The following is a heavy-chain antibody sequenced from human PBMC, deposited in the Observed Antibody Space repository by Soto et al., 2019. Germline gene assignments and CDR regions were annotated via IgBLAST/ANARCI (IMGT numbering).Heavy chain of an antibody. CDR1: GFTFDDYA. J-gene: IGHJ4*02. D-gene: IGHD6-19*01. Sequence: EVQLVESGGGLVQPGRSLRLSCAASGFTFDDYAMHWVRQAPGKGLVWVSGISWNSGSIGYADSVKGRFTISRDNAKNSLYLQMNSLRAEDKALYYCAKAQGAVAGATFGHRGQGTLVTVSS. CDR2: ISWNSGSI. V-gene: IGHV3-9*01. CDR3: AKAQGAVAGATFGH.